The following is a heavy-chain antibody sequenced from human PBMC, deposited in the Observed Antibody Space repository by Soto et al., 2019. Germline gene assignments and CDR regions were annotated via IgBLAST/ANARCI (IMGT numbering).Heavy chain of an antibody. D-gene: IGHD3-9*01. J-gene: IGHJ4*02. CDR2: IKQDGSEK. CDR3: ARDSYYDILTGYYIRFDY. CDR1: GVTFSSYW. V-gene: IGHV3-7*01. Sequence: GGSLRLSCAASGVTFSSYWMSWVRQAPGKGLGWVANIKQDGSEKYYVDSVKGRFTISRDNAKNSLYLQMNSLRAEDTAVYYCARDSYYDILTGYYIRFDYWGQGTLVTVSS.